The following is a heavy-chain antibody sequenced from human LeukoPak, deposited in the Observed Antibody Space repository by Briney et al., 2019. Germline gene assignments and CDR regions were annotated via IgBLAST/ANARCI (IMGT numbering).Heavy chain of an antibody. CDR3: LARFSSSWPGGAFDI. V-gene: IGHV3-30-3*01. J-gene: IGHJ3*02. Sequence: PGGSLRLSCAASGFTFSSYAMHWVRQAPGKGLEWVAVISYDGSNKYYADSVKGRFTISRDNSKNTLYLQMNSLRAEDTAVYYCLARFSSSWPGGAFDIWGQGTMVTVSS. D-gene: IGHD6-13*01. CDR1: GFTFSSYA. CDR2: ISYDGSNK.